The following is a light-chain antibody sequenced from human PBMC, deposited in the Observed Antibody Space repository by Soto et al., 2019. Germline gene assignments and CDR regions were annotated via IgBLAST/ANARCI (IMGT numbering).Light chain of an antibody. CDR1: SSDVGSYNL. Sequence: QSALTQPASVSGSPGQSITISCIGTSSDVGSYNLVSWYQQYPGKAPKLMIYEVSKRPSGVSNRFSGSKSGNTASLTISGLQAEDEADYYCCAYTNSATLVFGGGTKLTVL. CDR3: CAYTNSATLV. V-gene: IGLV2-23*02. J-gene: IGLJ3*02. CDR2: EVS.